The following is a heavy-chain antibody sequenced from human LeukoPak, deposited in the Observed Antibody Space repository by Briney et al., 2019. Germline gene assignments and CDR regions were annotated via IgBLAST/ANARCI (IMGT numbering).Heavy chain of an antibody. J-gene: IGHJ6*03. Sequence: AGGSLRLSCVDSGLTFDDYGMSWVRQAPGKGLEWVSGINWNGGSTGYADSVKGRFTISRDNAKNSLCLQMNSLRAEDTALYYCARFLTRQLDYYYYYMDVWGKGTTVTVSS. V-gene: IGHV3-20*04. CDR1: GLTFDDYG. CDR2: INWNGGST. CDR3: ARFLTRQLDYYYYYMDV. D-gene: IGHD6-6*01.